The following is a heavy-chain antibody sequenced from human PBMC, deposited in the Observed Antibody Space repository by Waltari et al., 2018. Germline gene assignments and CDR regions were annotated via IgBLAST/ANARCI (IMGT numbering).Heavy chain of an antibody. CDR2: MNPQVGDT. D-gene: IGHD3-10*01. CDR1: GSTFTDSF. J-gene: IGHJ5*02. Sequence: QVQLVQSGAEVRKPGASVMVSCKTSGSTFTDSFLHWVRQSPGQGPDWLGWMNPQVGDTKYAEKFQGRVTMTRDTSISTGYMELRSWTSEDAAVYVCVGGGSISVRWFGPWGQGTLVTVSS. CDR3: VGGGSISVRWFGP. V-gene: IGHV1-2*02.